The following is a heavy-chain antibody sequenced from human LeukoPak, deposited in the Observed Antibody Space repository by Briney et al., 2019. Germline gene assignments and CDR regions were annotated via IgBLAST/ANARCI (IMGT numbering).Heavy chain of an antibody. Sequence: GGSLRLSCAASGFTFSSFGMSWVRQAPGKGLEWVGRIKSKTDGGTTDYAAPVKGRFTISRDDSKNTLYLQMNSLKTEDTAVYYCTTASYRDDILTGYWDWFDPWGQGTLVTVSS. D-gene: IGHD3-9*01. CDR1: GFTFSSFG. V-gene: IGHV3-15*01. CDR2: IKSKTDGGTT. CDR3: TTASYRDDILTGYWDWFDP. J-gene: IGHJ5*02.